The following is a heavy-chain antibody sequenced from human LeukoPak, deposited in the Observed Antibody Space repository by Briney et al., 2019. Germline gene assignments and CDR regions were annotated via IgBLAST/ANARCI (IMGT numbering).Heavy chain of an antibody. J-gene: IGHJ3*02. V-gene: IGHV4-39*02. CDR2: ISYSGGT. D-gene: IGHD3-22*01. CDR3: AREVEYYDSSGYRPHAFDI. CDR1: GGSIISSNHY. Sequence: SQTLSLTCTVSGGSIISSNHYWGWTRQPPGKGLEWFGSISYSGGTAYNPSLRSRVTISVDTSKNQFSLKVNSVTAADTAVYYCAREVEYYDSSGYRPHAFDIWGQGTLVTVSS.